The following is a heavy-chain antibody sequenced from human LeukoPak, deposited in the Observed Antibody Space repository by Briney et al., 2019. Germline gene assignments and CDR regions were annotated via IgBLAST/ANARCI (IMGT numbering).Heavy chain of an antibody. D-gene: IGHD3-22*01. CDR1: GYTFTSYG. CDR2: ISAYNGNT. J-gene: IGHJ4*02. CDR3: ARDQGRATYYYDSSGYHPFDY. V-gene: IGHV1-18*01. Sequence: ASVKVSCKASGYTFTSYGISWVRQAPGQGLEWMGWISAYNGNTNYAQKLQGRVTMTTDTSTSTAYMELRSLRSDDTAVYYCARDQGRATYYYDSSGYHPFDYWGQGTLVTVSS.